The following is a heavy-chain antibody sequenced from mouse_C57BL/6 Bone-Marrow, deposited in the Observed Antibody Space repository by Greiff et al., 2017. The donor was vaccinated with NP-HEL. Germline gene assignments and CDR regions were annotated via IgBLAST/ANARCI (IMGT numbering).Heavy chain of an antibody. CDR2: IYPSDSET. CDR1: GYTFTSYW. Sequence: QVQLQQPGAELVRPGSSVKLSCKASGYTFTSYWMDWVKQRPGQGLEWIGNIYPSDSETHYNQKFKDKATLTVDKSSSTAYMQLSSLTSEDSAVYYCARGYYYFWFAYWGQGTLVTVSA. CDR3: ARGYYYFWFAY. D-gene: IGHD2-3*01. V-gene: IGHV1-61*01. J-gene: IGHJ3*01.